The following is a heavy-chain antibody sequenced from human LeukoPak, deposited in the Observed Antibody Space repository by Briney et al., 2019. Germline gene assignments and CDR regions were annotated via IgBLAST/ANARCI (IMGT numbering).Heavy chain of an antibody. J-gene: IGHJ5*02. CDR1: GFTFSSYE. CDR3: ARAGGYCSGGSCVDRTNWFDP. V-gene: IGHV3-48*03. CDR2: ISSSGSTI. D-gene: IGHD2-15*01. Sequence: GGSLRLSCAASGFTFSSYEMNWVRQAPGKGLEWVSYISSSGSTIYYADSVKGRFTISRDNAKNSLYLQMNSLRAEDTAVYYCARAGGYCSGGSCVDRTNWFDPWGQGTLVTVSS.